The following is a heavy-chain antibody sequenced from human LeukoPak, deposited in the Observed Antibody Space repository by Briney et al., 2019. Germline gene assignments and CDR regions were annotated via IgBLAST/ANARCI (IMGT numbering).Heavy chain of an antibody. CDR1: GGSFSGYY. CDR3: ARAPGTADRFDY. V-gene: IGHV4-34*01. CDR2: INHSGST. Sequence: SETLSLTCAVYGGSFSGYYWSWIRQPPGKGLEWIGEINHSGSTNYNPSLKSRVTISVDTSKNQFSLRLSSVTAADTAVYYCARAPGTADRFDYWGQGTLVTVSS. D-gene: IGHD3-10*01. J-gene: IGHJ4*02.